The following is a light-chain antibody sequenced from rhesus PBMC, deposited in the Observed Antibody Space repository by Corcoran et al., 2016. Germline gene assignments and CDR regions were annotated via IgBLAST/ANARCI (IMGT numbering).Light chain of an antibody. J-gene: IGKJ2*01. Sequence: DIQMTQSPSSLSASVGDTVTITCRASQSISSWLDWYQQKPGKAPKLLIYKASRLQSGVPSRFSGIGSGTDFTLTISSLQPEDFATYYCLQYSSSPYSFGQGTKVEIK. V-gene: IGKV1-22*01. CDR3: LQYSSSPYS. CDR2: KAS. CDR1: QSISSW.